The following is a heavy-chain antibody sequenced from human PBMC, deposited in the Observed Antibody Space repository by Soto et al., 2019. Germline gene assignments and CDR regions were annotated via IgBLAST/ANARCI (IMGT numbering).Heavy chain of an antibody. CDR1: GGSISSGGYY. CDR3: ARVNPGQWLVNY. J-gene: IGHJ4*02. D-gene: IGHD6-19*01. CDR2: IYYSGTT. V-gene: IGHV4-31*03. Sequence: SETLSLTCTVSGGSISSGGYYWSWIRQHPGKGLEWIGYIYYSGTTYCNPSLKSRVTISVDTSKNQFSLKLTSVTAADTAVYYCARVNPGQWLVNYWGQGTLVTVSS.